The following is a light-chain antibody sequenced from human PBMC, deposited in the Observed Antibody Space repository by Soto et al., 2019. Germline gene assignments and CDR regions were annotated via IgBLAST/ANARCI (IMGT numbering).Light chain of an antibody. CDR3: LSYTISSSYV. CDR2: EVT. V-gene: IGLV2-14*01. CDR1: SSDVGAYNR. J-gene: IGLJ1*01. Sequence: QSSLTQPASLSGSPGQSITISCTGTSSDVGAYNRVSWYQQRSGKAPKLMVYEVTHRPSGVSNRFSGSKSGNTASLTISGLQAEDEADYYCLSYTISSSYVFGTGTKVTVL.